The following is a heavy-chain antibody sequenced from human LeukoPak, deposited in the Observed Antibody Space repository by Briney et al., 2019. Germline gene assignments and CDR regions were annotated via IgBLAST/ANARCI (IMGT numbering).Heavy chain of an antibody. CDR2: IKQDGSEK. CDR3: ARDGEMPTIYFDY. J-gene: IGHJ4*02. Sequence: GGSLRLSCAVSGFTFSSHWMSWVRQAPGKGLEWVANIKQDGSEKYYVDSVKGRFTISRDNAKKSLFLQMNSLRAEDTAVYYCARDGEMPTIYFDYWGQRTLVTVSS. D-gene: IGHD5-24*01. CDR1: GFTFSSHW. V-gene: IGHV3-7*01.